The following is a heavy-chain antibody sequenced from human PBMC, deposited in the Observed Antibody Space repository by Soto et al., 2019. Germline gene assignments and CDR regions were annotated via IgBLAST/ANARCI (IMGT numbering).Heavy chain of an antibody. Sequence: EVQLLESGGGLVQPGGSLRLSCAASGFTFSSYAMSWVRQAPGKGLEWVSAISGSGGSTYYADSVKGRFTISRDNSKNTLYLQLNSLRAEDPAVYYCAKGARDGYTLWGFDYWGQGTLVTVSS. CDR2: ISGSGGST. D-gene: IGHD5-12*01. CDR3: AKGARDGYTLWGFDY. J-gene: IGHJ4*02. V-gene: IGHV3-23*01. CDR1: GFTFSSYA.